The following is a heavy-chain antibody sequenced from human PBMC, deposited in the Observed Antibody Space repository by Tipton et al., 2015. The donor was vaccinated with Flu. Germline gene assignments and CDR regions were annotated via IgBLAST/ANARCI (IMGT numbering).Heavy chain of an antibody. D-gene: IGHD2-2*01. Sequence: SLRLSCAASGFTFSSYEMNWVRQAPGKGLEWVSYISSSGSTIYYADSVKGRFTISRDNAKNSLYLQMNSLRAEDTAVYYCARATPYCSSTSCPYFYFDYWGQGTLVPVSS. CDR1: GFTFSSYE. J-gene: IGHJ4*02. CDR2: ISSSGSTI. CDR3: ARATPYCSSTSCPYFYFDY. V-gene: IGHV3-48*03.